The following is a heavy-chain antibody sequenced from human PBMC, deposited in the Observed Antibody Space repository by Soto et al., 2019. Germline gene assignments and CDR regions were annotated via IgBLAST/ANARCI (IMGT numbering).Heavy chain of an antibody. D-gene: IGHD2-2*01. V-gene: IGHV3-48*01. J-gene: IGHJ5*02. Sequence: GGSLRLSCAASGFTFSSYSMNWVRQAPGKGLEWVSYISSSSSTIYYADSVKGRFTISRDNAKNSLYLQMNSLRAEDTAVYYCARGPLRNTNNWFDPWGQGTLVTVSS. CDR3: ARGPLRNTNNWFDP. CDR2: ISSSSSTI. CDR1: GFTFSSYS.